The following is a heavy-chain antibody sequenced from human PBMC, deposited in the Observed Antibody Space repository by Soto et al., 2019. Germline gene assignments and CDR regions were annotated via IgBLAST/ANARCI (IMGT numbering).Heavy chain of an antibody. CDR1: GFTFSSYG. CDR2: IWYDGSNK. J-gene: IGHJ6*02. Sequence: QVQLVESGGGVVQPGRSLRLSCAASGFTFSSYGMHWVRQAPGKGLEWVAVIWYDGSNKYYADSVKGRFTISRDNSKNTLYLRMNSLRAEDTAVYYCARDRGCSGGSCYSSYYGMDVWGQGTTVTVSS. V-gene: IGHV3-33*01. D-gene: IGHD2-15*01. CDR3: ARDRGCSGGSCYSSYYGMDV.